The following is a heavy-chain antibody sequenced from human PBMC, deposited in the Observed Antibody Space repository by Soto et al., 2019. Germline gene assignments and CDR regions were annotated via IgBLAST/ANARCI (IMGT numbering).Heavy chain of an antibody. CDR2: IIPIFGTA. V-gene: IGHV1-69*13. Sequence: GASVKVSRKASGGTFSSYANSWVRLAPGQGIEWMGGIIPIFGTANYAQKFQGRVTITADESTSTAYMELSSLRSEDTAVYYCATDLNYYDSSGYYYFLDYWGQGTLVTVSS. D-gene: IGHD3-22*01. CDR1: GGTFSSYA. CDR3: ATDLNYYDSSGYYYFLDY. J-gene: IGHJ4*02.